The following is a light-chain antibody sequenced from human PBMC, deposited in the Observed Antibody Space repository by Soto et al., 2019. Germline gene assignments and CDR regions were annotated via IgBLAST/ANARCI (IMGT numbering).Light chain of an antibody. V-gene: IGKV1-5*01. CDR2: DAS. Sequence: DIQMTQSPSTLSASVGDRVTITCRASQSIRSWLAWYQQKPGKAPKLLIYDASSLESGVPSSFSGSVSGTEFTLTISNLQPYDFATYYCQQYNSYPWTFGQGTKVEIK. CDR1: QSIRSW. J-gene: IGKJ1*01. CDR3: QQYNSYPWT.